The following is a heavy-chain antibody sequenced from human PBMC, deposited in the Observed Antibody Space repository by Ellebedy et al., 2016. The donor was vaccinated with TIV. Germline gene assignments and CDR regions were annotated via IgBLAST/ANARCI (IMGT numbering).Heavy chain of an antibody. V-gene: IGHV1-69*13. J-gene: IGHJ6*02. D-gene: IGHD1-14*01. CDR2: IIPIFGTA. CDR3: ASTGQGSHYGMDF. Sequence: AASVKVSCKASGCTFSSYAISWVRLPPGQGLEWMGGIIPIFGTANYAQKFQGRVTITADESTSTAYMELSRLRSEDTAVYYCASTGQGSHYGMDFWGQGTTVTVSS. CDR1: GCTFSSYA.